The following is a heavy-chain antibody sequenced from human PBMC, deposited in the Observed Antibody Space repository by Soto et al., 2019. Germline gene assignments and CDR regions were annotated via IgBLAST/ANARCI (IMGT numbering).Heavy chain of an antibody. D-gene: IGHD3-3*01. V-gene: IGHV4-34*01. Sequence: SETLSLTCAVYGGSFSGYYWSWIRQPPGKGLEWIGEINHSGSTNYSPSLKSRVTMSVDTSKSQFSLKLSSVTAADTAVYYCARGDFLSVDYWSQGTLVTVSS. J-gene: IGHJ4*02. CDR3: ARGDFLSVDY. CDR1: GGSFSGYY. CDR2: INHSGST.